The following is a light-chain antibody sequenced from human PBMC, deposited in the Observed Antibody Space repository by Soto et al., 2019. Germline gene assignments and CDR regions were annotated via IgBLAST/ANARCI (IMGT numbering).Light chain of an antibody. V-gene: IGLV1-40*01. J-gene: IGLJ2*01. Sequence: QSVLTQPPSVSGAPGQRVTISCTGSSSNIGAGYDVHWYQQLPGTAPKLLIYGNSNRPSGVPDRFSGSKSGTSASLAITGPGGEDDADYPCQSYACGLGGPVVFGGGTKLPVL. CDR3: QSYACGLGGPVV. CDR2: GNS. CDR1: SSNIGAGYD.